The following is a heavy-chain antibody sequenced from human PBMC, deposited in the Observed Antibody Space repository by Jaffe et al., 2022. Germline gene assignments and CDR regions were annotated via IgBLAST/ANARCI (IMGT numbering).Heavy chain of an antibody. CDR3: ARHGVATTKPIYYYYYYMDV. J-gene: IGHJ6*03. V-gene: IGHV4-39*01. D-gene: IGHD5-12*01. Sequence: QLQLQESGPGLVKPSETLSLTCTVSGGSISSSSYYWGWIRQPPGKGLEWIGSIYYSGSTYYNPSLKSRVTISVDTSKNQFSLKLSSVTAADTAVYYCARHGVATTKPIYYYYYYMDVWGKGTTVTVSS. CDR2: IYYSGST. CDR1: GGSISSSSYY.